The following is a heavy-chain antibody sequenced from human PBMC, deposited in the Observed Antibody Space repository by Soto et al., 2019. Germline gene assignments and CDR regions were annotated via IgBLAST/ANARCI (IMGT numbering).Heavy chain of an antibody. CDR1: GFILSDCA. CDR3: ARDLSWGSNWYYYMDV. Sequence: AGGSLRLSCATSGFILSDCAMNWVRQAPGKGPEWVSYISSSSSVIDYADSVKGRFTVSRDNARNSLYLQMNSLRAEDTAVYYCARDLSWGSNWYYYMDVWGKGTTVTVSS. D-gene: IGHD7-27*01. V-gene: IGHV3-48*01. CDR2: ISSSSSVI. J-gene: IGHJ6*03.